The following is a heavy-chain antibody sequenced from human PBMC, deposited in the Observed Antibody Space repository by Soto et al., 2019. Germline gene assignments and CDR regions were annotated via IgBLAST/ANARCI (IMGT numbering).Heavy chain of an antibody. Sequence: QVQLQQWGAGLLKPSETLSLTCAVYGGSFSGYYWSWIRQPPGKGLEWIGEINHSGSTNNNPSLKSRVTISVDTSKNQFSLKLSSVTAADTAVYYCARGLKGGNIVVVPAAIWFDPWGQGTLVTVSS. CDR1: GGSFSGYY. J-gene: IGHJ5*02. CDR2: INHSGST. D-gene: IGHD2-2*01. CDR3: ARGLKGGNIVVVPAAIWFDP. V-gene: IGHV4-34*01.